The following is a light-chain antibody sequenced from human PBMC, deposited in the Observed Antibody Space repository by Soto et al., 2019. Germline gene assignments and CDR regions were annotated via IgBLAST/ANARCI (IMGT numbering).Light chain of an antibody. CDR3: PQPQSLPLP. CDR1: QGISNY. V-gene: IGKV1-9*01. Sequence: DGRRTQSPYSLSASVGDRVTITCRASQGISNYLAWYQQKPGKVPKLLIYAASTLQSGVPSRFSGSESGAEFTLTLSSLQPEDFATYYCPQPQSLPLPFAGGTKAAIK. CDR2: AAS. J-gene: IGKJ4*01.